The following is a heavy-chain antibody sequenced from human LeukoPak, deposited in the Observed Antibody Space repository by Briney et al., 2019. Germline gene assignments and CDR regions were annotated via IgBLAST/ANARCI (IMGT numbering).Heavy chain of an antibody. D-gene: IGHD3-16*01. Sequence: SSETLSLTCTVSGGSISSSSYYWGWIRQPPGKGLEWIGSIYYSGSTYYNPPLKSRVTISVDTSKNQFSLKLSSVTAADTAVYYCASHAFGGGFWGQGTLVTVSS. CDR3: ASHAFGGGF. V-gene: IGHV4-39*01. J-gene: IGHJ4*02. CDR2: IYYSGST. CDR1: GGSISSSSYY.